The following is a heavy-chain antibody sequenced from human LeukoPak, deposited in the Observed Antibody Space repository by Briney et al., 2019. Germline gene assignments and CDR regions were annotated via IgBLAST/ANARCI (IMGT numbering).Heavy chain of an antibody. D-gene: IGHD3-10*01. CDR2: ISYDGSNK. Sequence: GGSLRLSCAASGFTFSSYVMHWVRQAPGKGLEWVAVISYDGSNKYYADSVKGRFTISRDNSKKTLYLQMNSLRAEDTAVYYCAKATDCYYYGSGSYPNYSGQGTLVTVSS. CDR3: AKATDCYYYGSGSYPNY. CDR1: GFTFSSYV. J-gene: IGHJ4*02. V-gene: IGHV3-30*18.